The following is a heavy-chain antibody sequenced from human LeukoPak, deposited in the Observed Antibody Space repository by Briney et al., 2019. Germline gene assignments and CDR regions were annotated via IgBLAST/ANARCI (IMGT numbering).Heavy chain of an antibody. Sequence: SVKVSCKASGGTFSSYAISWVRQAPGQGLEWMGGIIPIFGTANYPQKFQGRVTITADESTSTAYMELSSLRSEDTAVYYCARDRLGPPHFPPPIYYGMDVWGQGTTVTVSS. CDR3: ARDRLGPPHFPPPIYYGMDV. J-gene: IGHJ6*02. D-gene: IGHD3-3*02. V-gene: IGHV1-69*13. CDR2: IIPIFGTA. CDR1: GGTFSSYA.